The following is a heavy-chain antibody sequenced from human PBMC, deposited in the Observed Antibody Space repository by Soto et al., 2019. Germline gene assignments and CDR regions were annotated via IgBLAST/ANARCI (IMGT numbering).Heavy chain of an antibody. V-gene: IGHV3-21*06. Sequence: GGSLRLSCAASGFTFSSYSMNWVRQAPGKGLEWVSSISSSSNYIYYADSVKGRFTISRDNAKNSLYLQMNSLRAEDTAVYYCAKDQRYYDRNDYRYYFDSWGQGTQVTVSS. D-gene: IGHD3-22*01. CDR2: ISSSSNYI. CDR1: GFTFSSYS. J-gene: IGHJ4*02. CDR3: AKDQRYYDRNDYRYYFDS.